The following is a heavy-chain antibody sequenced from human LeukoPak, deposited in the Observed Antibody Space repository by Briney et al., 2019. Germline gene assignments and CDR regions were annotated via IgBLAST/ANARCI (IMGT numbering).Heavy chain of an antibody. CDR2: ITSSGSNI. D-gene: IGHD3-10*01. CDR1: GFTFSTYE. Sequence: PGGSLRLSCAASGFTFSTYEMNWVRQAPGQGLEWASFITSSGSNIYYADSLKGRFTISRDNAKSSLYLQMNSLRAEDTAIYYCARSLQGRFDIWGQGTMVTVSS. V-gene: IGHV3-48*03. J-gene: IGHJ3*02. CDR3: ARSLQGRFDI.